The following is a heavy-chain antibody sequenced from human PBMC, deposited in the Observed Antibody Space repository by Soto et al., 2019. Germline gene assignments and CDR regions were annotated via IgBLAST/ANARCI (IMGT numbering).Heavy chain of an antibody. V-gene: IGHV3-30*18. CDR3: AKDLEEVAVAGTTEDV. J-gene: IGHJ6*02. D-gene: IGHD6-19*01. CDR2: ISYDGSNK. Sequence: GGSLRLSCAASGFTFSSYGMHWVRQAPGKGLEWVAVISYDGSNKYYADSVKGRFTISRDNSKNTLYLQMNSLRAEDTAVYYCAKDLEEVAVAGTTEDVWGQGTTVTVSS. CDR1: GFTFSSYG.